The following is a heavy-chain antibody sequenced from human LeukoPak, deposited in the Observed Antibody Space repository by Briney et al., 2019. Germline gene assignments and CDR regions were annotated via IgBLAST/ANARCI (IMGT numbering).Heavy chain of an antibody. CDR2: ISYDGSNK. Sequence: GGSLRLSCAASGFTFSSYAMHWVRQAPGKGLEWVAVISYDGSNKYYADSVKGRFTISRDNSKNTLYLQMNSLRAEDTAVYYCLTIVETTFDAFDIWGQGTMVTVSS. CDR1: GFTFSSYA. V-gene: IGHV3-30-3*01. CDR3: LTIVETTFDAFDI. D-gene: IGHD2/OR15-2a*01. J-gene: IGHJ3*02.